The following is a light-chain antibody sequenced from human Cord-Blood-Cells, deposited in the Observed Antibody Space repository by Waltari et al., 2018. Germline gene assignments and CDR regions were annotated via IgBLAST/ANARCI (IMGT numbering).Light chain of an antibody. Sequence: QSALTQPASVSGSPGKSITIHCTGTSRDAGGYNYVSWYQQHPGKAPKLMIYDVSIRPSGVSNRFSGSKSGNTASLTISGLQAEDEADYYCSSYTSSSTLYVFGTGTKVTVL. J-gene: IGLJ1*01. CDR3: SSYTSSSTLYV. CDR2: DVS. CDR1: SRDAGGYNY. V-gene: IGLV2-14*01.